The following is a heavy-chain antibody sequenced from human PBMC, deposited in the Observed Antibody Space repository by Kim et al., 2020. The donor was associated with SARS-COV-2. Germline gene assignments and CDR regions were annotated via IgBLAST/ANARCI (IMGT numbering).Heavy chain of an antibody. V-gene: IGHV4-31*03. D-gene: IGHD6-13*01. CDR2: IYYSGST. J-gene: IGHJ3*02. Sequence: SETLSLTCTVSGGSISSGGYYWSWIRQHPGNGLEWIGYIYYSGSTYYNPSLKSRVTISVDTSKNQFSLKLSSVTAADTAVYYCARDRTQQRKGRPFDIWGQGTMVTVSS. CDR1: GGSISSGGYY. CDR3: ARDRTQQRKGRPFDI.